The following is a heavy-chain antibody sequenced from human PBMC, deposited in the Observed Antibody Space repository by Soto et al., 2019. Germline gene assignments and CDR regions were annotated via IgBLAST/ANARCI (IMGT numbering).Heavy chain of an antibody. J-gene: IGHJ6*02. Sequence: EVQLVESGGGLVQPGGSLRLSCAASGFTFSSYSMNWVRQAPGKGLEWVSYISSSSSTIYYADSVKGRFTISRDNAKNSLYLHMNSLRAEDTAVYYCARDMGYGGNSGYYYGMDVWGQGTTVTVSS. CDR3: ARDMGYGGNSGYYYGMDV. CDR1: GFTFSSYS. CDR2: ISSSSSTI. V-gene: IGHV3-48*01. D-gene: IGHD4-17*01.